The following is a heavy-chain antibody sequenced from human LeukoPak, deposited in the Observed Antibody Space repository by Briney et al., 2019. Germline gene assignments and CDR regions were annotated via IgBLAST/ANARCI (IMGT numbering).Heavy chain of an antibody. D-gene: IGHD5-24*01. CDR1: GGSFSGYY. Sequence: PSETLSLTCAVYGGSFSGYYWSWIRQPPGKGLEWIGEINHSGSTNYNPSLKSRVTISVDTSKNQFSLKLSSVTAADTAVYYCARGRRDGYNYKSYYYYYMDVWGKGTTVTVSS. CDR3: ARGRRDGYNYKSYYYYYMDV. CDR2: INHSGST. V-gene: IGHV4-34*01. J-gene: IGHJ6*03.